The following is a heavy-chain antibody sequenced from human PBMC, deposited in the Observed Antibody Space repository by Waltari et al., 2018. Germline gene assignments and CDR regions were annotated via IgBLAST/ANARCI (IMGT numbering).Heavy chain of an antibody. V-gene: IGHV4-61*09. CDR3: ARGGRAMVILWYFDY. D-gene: IGHD5-18*01. CDR1: GGSISSGSYY. Sequence: QVQLQESGPGLVKPSQTLSLTCTVSGGSISSGSYYWSWIRQPAGKGLEWIGYIYTRGSTNYNPSLKSRVTISVDTSKNQFSLKLSSVTAADTAVYYCARGGRAMVILWYFDYWGQGTLVTVSS. CDR2: IYTRGST. J-gene: IGHJ4*02.